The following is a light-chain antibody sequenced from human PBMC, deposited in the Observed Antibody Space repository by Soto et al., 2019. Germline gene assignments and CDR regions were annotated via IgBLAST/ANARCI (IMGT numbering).Light chain of an antibody. CDR3: QLYDSSSWT. CDR1: QSVSNTY. CDR2: GAS. J-gene: IGKJ1*01. V-gene: IGKV3-20*01. Sequence: EIVLTQSPGTLSLSPVDTATLSCSASQSVSNTYLAWYQQKPGQAPRLLIYGASSRATGFPDRFSGSGSGTDFTLTISRLETEDFAVYYCQLYDSSSWTFGQGTKVDIK.